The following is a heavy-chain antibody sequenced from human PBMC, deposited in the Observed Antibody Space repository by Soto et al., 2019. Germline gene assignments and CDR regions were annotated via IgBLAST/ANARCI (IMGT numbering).Heavy chain of an antibody. Sequence: SVKVSCKASGGTFSSYAISWVRQAPGQGLEWMGGIIPIFGTANYAQKFQGRVTITADESTSTAYMELSSLRSEDTAVCYCARGIAVAGPYYFDYWGQGTLVTVSS. CDR3: ARGIAVAGPYYFDY. CDR2: IIPIFGTA. CDR1: GGTFSSYA. J-gene: IGHJ4*02. D-gene: IGHD6-19*01. V-gene: IGHV1-69*13.